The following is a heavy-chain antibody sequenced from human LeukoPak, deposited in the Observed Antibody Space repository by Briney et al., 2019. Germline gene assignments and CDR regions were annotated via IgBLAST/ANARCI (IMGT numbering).Heavy chain of an antibody. CDR1: GYTFTRYA. D-gene: IGHD3-10*01. CDR2: INTNTGNP. CDR3: ARSRGVLLWFVSDFDY. V-gene: IGHV7-4-1*02. Sequence: ASVKVSCKASGYTFTRYAMNWVRQAPGQGLEWMGWINTNTGNPTYAQGFTGRFVFSLDTSVSTAYLQISSLKAEDTAVYYCARSRGVLLWFVSDFDYWGQGTLVTVSS. J-gene: IGHJ4*02.